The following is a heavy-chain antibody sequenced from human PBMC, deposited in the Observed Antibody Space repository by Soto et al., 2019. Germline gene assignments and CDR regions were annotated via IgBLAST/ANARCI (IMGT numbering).Heavy chain of an antibody. CDR3: AKGGSSKFEP. Sequence: SETLSLTCTVSGGSISKNYWSWFRQPPGKGLEWIGYIYYSGNTNYNPSLKSRVTISVDTSKNHFSLKLSYVTAADTAVYYCAKGGSSKFEPWGQGTQVTVSS. D-gene: IGHD6-13*01. CDR2: IYYSGNT. CDR1: GGSISKNY. J-gene: IGHJ5*02. V-gene: IGHV4-59*01.